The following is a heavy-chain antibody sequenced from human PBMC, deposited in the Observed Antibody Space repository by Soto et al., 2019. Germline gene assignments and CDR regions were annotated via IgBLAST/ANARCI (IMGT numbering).Heavy chain of an antibody. CDR1: GGCISSYY. J-gene: IGHJ6*03. CDR3: ASLGRIFGVVTPGSYYXDV. CDR2: IYYSGST. D-gene: IGHD3-3*01. V-gene: IGHV4-59*01. Sequence: PSETLSLTCTVSGGCISSYYWGWIRQPPGKGLEWIGYIYYSGSTNYNPSLKSRVTISVDTSKNQFSLKLSSVTAADTAVYYCASLGRIFGVVTPGSYYXDVWGKGTTVTVSS.